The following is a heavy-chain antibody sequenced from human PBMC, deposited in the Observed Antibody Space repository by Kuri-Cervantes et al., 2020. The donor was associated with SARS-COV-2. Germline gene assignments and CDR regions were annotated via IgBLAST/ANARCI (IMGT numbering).Heavy chain of an antibody. CDR1: GFTFSSYD. Sequence: GGSLRLSCAASGFTFSSYDMHWVRQATGKGLEWVSAIGTAGDPYYPGSVKGRFTISRENAKNSLYLQMNSLRAGDTAVYYCARASGPYGYNSEGDYYGMDVWGQGTTVTVSS. CDR3: ARASGPYGYNSEGDYYGMDV. CDR2: IGTAGDP. J-gene: IGHJ6*02. V-gene: IGHV3-13*05. D-gene: IGHD1-1*01.